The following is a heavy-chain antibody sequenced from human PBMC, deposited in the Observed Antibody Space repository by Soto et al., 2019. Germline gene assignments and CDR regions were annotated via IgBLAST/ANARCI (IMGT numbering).Heavy chain of an antibody. CDR3: VRDPYQSSNYYGSEFDY. D-gene: IGHD3-10*01. J-gene: IGHJ4*02. CDR2: IQQDGTEK. CDR1: GFTFRSYW. Sequence: GGSLRLSCAASGFTFRSYWMTWVRQPPGKGLEWVANIQQDGTEKNYVDSVKGRFTISRDNAKNSLYLQMNSLRAEDTAVYYCVRDPYQSSNYYGSEFDYWGQGILVTVSS. V-gene: IGHV3-7*01.